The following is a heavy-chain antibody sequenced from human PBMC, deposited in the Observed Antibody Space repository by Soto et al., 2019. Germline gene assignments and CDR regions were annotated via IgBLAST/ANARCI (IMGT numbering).Heavy chain of an antibody. D-gene: IGHD3-10*01. Sequence: SETLSLTCAVSGGSISSGGYSWSWIRQPPGKGLEWIGYIYHSGSTYYNPSLKSRVTISVDRSKNQFSLKLSSVTAADTAVYYCARDQLAGYFDYWGQGTLVTVSS. V-gene: IGHV4-30-2*01. CDR2: IYHSGST. CDR3: ARDQLAGYFDY. J-gene: IGHJ4*02. CDR1: GGSISSGGYS.